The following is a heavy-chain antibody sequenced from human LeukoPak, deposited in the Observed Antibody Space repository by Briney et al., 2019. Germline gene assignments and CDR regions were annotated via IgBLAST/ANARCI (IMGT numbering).Heavy chain of an antibody. J-gene: IGHJ4*02. Sequence: PSETLSLTCTVSGGSISSYYWSWIRQPPGKGLEWIGYIYYSGSTNYNPSLKSRVTISVDTSKNQFSLKLSSVTAADTAVYYCATVAATYWGQGTLVTVSS. D-gene: IGHD2-15*01. CDR2: IYYSGST. CDR1: GGSISSYY. V-gene: IGHV4-59*01. CDR3: ATVAATY.